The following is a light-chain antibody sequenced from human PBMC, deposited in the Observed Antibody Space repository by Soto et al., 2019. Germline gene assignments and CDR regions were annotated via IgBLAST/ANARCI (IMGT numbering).Light chain of an antibody. V-gene: IGKV3D-20*02. Sequence: DIVLTQSPGTLSLSPGERATLSCRASQSVRSTSLAWYQQKPGQAPRLLMYGASSRATGIPDKFSGGGSGTDFTLTISRLEPEDFAVYYCQQRSNWPLTFGGGTKVEIK. CDR3: QQRSNWPLT. CDR1: QSVRSTS. CDR2: GAS. J-gene: IGKJ4*01.